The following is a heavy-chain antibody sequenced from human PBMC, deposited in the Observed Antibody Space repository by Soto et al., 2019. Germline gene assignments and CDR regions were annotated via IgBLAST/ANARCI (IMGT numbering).Heavy chain of an antibody. V-gene: IGHV3-30-3*01. D-gene: IGHD3-22*01. CDR1: GLTFNNYA. CDR3: ARDGGITMTRRE. Sequence: QGQLVESGGGVVQPGRSLRLSCAASGLTFNNYAMHWVRQAPGKGLEWVAVISYDGSKTYYADSVKGRFTISRDNSNNTLYLQMNSLRVEDTAVYYCARDGGITMTRREGGQGTLVTVSS. J-gene: IGHJ4*02. CDR2: ISYDGSKT.